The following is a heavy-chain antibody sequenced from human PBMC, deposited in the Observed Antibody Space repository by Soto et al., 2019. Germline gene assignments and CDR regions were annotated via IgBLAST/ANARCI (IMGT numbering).Heavy chain of an antibody. V-gene: IGHV4-31*03. CDR3: AKNHDDISGRTPLLFDS. J-gene: IGHJ4*02. D-gene: IGHD3-22*01. CDR2: IHYSGST. Sequence: QVQLQESGPGLVKPSQTLSLTCTVSGDSIGTGGYYWDWIRQHPGKGPEWIGYIHYSGSTYYNPSHKSRLTISLDTSNNQFSLHLSSVTAADTAVYYCAKNHDDISGRTPLLFDSWGQGTLVTVSS. CDR1: GDSIGTGGYY.